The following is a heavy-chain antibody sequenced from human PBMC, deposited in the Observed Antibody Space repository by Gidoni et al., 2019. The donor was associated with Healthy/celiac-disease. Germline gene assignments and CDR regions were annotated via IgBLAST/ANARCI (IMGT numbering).Heavy chain of an antibody. CDR2: ISGSGGST. V-gene: IGHV3-23*01. J-gene: IGHJ3*02. D-gene: IGHD3-3*01. CDR1: GFTFSSYA. Sequence: EVQLLESGGGLVQPGGSLRLSCAASGFTFSSYAMSLVRQAPGTGLEWVSAISGSGGSTYYADSVKGRFTISRDNSKNTLYLQMNSLRAEDTAVYYCAKDPGPPPSLWSGYYLAYYDAFDIWGQGTMVTVSS. CDR3: AKDPGPPPSLWSGYYLAYYDAFDI.